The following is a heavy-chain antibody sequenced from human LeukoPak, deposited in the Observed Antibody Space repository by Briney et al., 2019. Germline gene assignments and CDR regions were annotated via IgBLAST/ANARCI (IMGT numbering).Heavy chain of an antibody. CDR2: MRYDGSNK. CDR1: GFTFSSYG. V-gene: IGHV3-30*02. D-gene: IGHD3-22*01. CDR3: AGGDTSGYYYAGFEY. Sequence: PGGSLRLSCAASGFTFSSYGMHWVRQAPGQGLEWVAFMRYDGSNKYYADSVKGRFTISRDNSRNTLYLQMNSLRAEDTAVYYCAGGDTSGYYYAGFEYWGQGTLVTVSS. J-gene: IGHJ4*02.